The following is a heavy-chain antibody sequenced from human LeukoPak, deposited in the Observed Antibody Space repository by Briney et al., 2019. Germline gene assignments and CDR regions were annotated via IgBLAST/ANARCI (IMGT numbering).Heavy chain of an antibody. Sequence: PGRSLRLSCAASGFTFSSYAMHWVRQAPGKGLEWVAVISYDGSNKYYADSVKGRFTISRDNSKNTLYLQMNSLRAEDTAVYYCARVSNSGSYYLVLGKAFDIWGQGTMVTVSS. J-gene: IGHJ3*02. D-gene: IGHD1-26*01. CDR1: GFTFSSYA. CDR3: ARVSNSGSYYLVLGKAFDI. V-gene: IGHV3-30-3*01. CDR2: ISYDGSNK.